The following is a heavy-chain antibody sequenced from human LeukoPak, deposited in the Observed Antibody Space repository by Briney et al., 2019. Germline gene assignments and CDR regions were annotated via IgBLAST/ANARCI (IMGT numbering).Heavy chain of an antibody. D-gene: IGHD6-13*01. V-gene: IGHV4-59*01. Sequence: SETLSLTCTVSVRSISSYYWSWIRQPRGKGLEWIGYIYYSWSTNYNPSLKSRVTISVDTSKNQFSLKLSSVTAADTAVYYCARVTVAAAAGGFDYWGQGTLVTVSS. CDR3: ARVTVAAAAGGFDY. CDR2: IYYSWST. J-gene: IGHJ4*02. CDR1: VRSISSYY.